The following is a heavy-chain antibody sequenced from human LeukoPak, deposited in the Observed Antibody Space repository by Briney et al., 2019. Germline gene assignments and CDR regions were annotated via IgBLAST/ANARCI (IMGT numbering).Heavy chain of an antibody. CDR2: ISGSGGNT. J-gene: IGHJ1*01. CDR3: AKAPTPVVAATLFHH. Sequence: PGGTLRLSCAASGFTFSSYDMSWVRQAPGKGLEWVSVISGSGGNTYYADPVKGRFTISRDNSKNTLYMQMNSLRAEDTAVYYCAKAPTPVVAATLFHHWGQGTLVTVS. D-gene: IGHD2-15*01. CDR1: GFTFSSYD. V-gene: IGHV3-23*01.